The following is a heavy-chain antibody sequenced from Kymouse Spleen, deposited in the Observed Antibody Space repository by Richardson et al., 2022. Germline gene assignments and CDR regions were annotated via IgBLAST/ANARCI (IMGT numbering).Heavy chain of an antibody. Sequence: EVQLVESGGGLVQPGGSLRLSCAASGFTFSSYWMSWVRQAPGKGLEWVANIKQDGSEKYYVDSVKGRFTISRDNAKNSLYLQMNSLRAEDTAVYYCARDQDSSNDYYYGMDVWGQGTTVTVSS. CDR3: ARDQDSSNDYYYGMDV. CDR2: IKQDGSEK. J-gene: IGHJ6*02. D-gene: IGHD6-13*01. V-gene: IGHV3-7*01. CDR1: GFTFSSYW.